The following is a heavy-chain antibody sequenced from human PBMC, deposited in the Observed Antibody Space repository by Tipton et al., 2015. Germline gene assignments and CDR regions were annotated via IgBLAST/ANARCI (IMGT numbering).Heavy chain of an antibody. V-gene: IGHV4-59*01. CDR2: IFDDGSI. CDR3: ARARGRHGGLLDS. D-gene: IGHD4-23*01. Sequence: TLSLTCTVSGGSISNDYWTWIRQPPGKGLEWLGYIFDDGSISYNPSLKTRVTISVDTSKSQFSLKLTSVTAADTAMYYCARARGRHGGLLDSWGQGTLVIVSS. CDR1: GGSISNDY. J-gene: IGHJ4*02.